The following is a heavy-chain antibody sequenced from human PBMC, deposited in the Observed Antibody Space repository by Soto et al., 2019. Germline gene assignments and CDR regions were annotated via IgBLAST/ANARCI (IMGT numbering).Heavy chain of an antibody. Sequence: SVKVSCKASGGTFSSYAISWVRQAPGQGLEWMGGIIPIFGTANYAQKFQGRVTITADESTSTAYMELSSLRSEDTAVYYCARPEYYYDSSGYPGAYGMDVWGQGTTVTVSS. CDR3: ARPEYYYDSSGYPGAYGMDV. CDR1: GGTFSSYA. V-gene: IGHV1-69*13. CDR2: IIPIFGTA. J-gene: IGHJ6*02. D-gene: IGHD3-22*01.